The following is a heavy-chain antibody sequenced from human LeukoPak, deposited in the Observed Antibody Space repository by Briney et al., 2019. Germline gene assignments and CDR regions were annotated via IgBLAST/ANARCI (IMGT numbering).Heavy chain of an antibody. Sequence: ASVKVSCKASGYTFTSNYIHWVRQAPGQGLEWMGMIYPRDGSTSYAQKFQGRVTVTRDTSTSTVHMELSGLRSEDTAVYYCARDQVGFDYWGQGTLVTVFS. CDR3: ARDQVGFDY. V-gene: IGHV1-46*01. CDR1: GYTFTSNY. D-gene: IGHD2-2*01. CDR2: IYPRDGST. J-gene: IGHJ4*02.